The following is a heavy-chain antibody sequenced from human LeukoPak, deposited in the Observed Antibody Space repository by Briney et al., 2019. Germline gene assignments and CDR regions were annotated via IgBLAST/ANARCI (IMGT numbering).Heavy chain of an antibody. D-gene: IGHD3-10*01. CDR3: AREANYYGSGSYFEGTFDY. Sequence: SEALSLTCSVSGDSISDYSWSWIRQPPGKGLEWIGYIYYTGSTNYNPSLKSRVTISADTSKNEFSLRLTSVTAADTAVYYCAREANYYGSGSYFEGTFDYWGQGSLVTVSS. J-gene: IGHJ4*02. V-gene: IGHV4-59*01. CDR2: IYYTGST. CDR1: GDSISDYS.